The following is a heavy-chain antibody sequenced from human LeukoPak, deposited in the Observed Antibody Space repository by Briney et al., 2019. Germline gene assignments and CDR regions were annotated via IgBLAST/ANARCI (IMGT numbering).Heavy chain of an antibody. CDR1: GGSFSGYY. CDR2: INHSGST. V-gene: IGHV4-34*01. CDR3: ARGSSGWEY. D-gene: IGHD6-19*01. J-gene: IGHJ4*02. Sequence: SETLSLTCAVYGGSFSGYYWSWIRQPPGKGLEWIGEINHSGSTNYNPSLKSRVTISVDTSKNQFSLKLSSVTAADTVVYYCARGSSGWEYWGQGTLVTVSS.